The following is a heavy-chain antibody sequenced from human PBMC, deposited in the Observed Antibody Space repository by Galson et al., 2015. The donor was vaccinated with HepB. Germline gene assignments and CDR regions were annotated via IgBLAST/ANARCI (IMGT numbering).Heavy chain of an antibody. CDR3: ARDIVVVVAATQSGHYYGMDV. CDR2: IYYSVST. J-gene: IGHJ6*02. D-gene: IGHD2-15*01. CDR1: GGSVSSGSYY. Sequence: ETLSLTCTVSGGSVSSGSYYWSWIRQPPGKGLEWIGYIYYSVSTNYNPSLKSRVTISVDTSKNQFSLKLSSVTAADTAVCYCARDIVVVVAATQSGHYYGMDVWGQGTTVTVSS. V-gene: IGHV4-61*01.